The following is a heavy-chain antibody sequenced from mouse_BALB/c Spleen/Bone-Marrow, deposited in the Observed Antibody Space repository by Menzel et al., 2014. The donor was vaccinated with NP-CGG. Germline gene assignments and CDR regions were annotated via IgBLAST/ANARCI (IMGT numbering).Heavy chain of an antibody. D-gene: IGHD1-1*01. CDR3: ARCGLLRDFDY. V-gene: IGHV1-77*01. J-gene: IGHJ2*01. Sequence: QVQLQQPGPELVKPGASVKMSCKASGYTFTDYVISWVKQRTGQGLEWIGEIYPGSGSTYYNEKFKDKATLTADKSSNTAYMQLSSLTSEDSAVYFCARCGLLRDFDYWGQGTPLTVSS. CDR1: GYTFTDYV. CDR2: IYPGSGST.